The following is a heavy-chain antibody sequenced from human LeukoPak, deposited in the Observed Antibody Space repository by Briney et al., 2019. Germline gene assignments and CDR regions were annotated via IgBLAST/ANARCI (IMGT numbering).Heavy chain of an antibody. V-gene: IGHV4-59*01. CDR3: ARYFDWLESWYFDY. CDR2: IYYSGST. Sequence: SETLSLTCTVSGGSISSYYWSWIRQPPGKGLEWIGYIYYSGSTNYNPSLKSRVTISVDTSKNQFSLKLSSVTAADTAVYYCARYFDWLESWYFDYWGQGTLVTVSS. D-gene: IGHD3-9*01. CDR1: GGSISSYY. J-gene: IGHJ4*02.